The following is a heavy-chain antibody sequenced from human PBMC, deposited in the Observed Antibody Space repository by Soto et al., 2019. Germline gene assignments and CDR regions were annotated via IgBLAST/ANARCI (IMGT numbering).Heavy chain of an antibody. D-gene: IGHD2-2*02. CDR3: ARERGVVPAAIYYYYGMDV. V-gene: IGHV3-21*01. CDR1: GFTFSSYS. CDR2: ISSISYI. Sequence: GSLRLSGPASGFTFSSYSMNWVRQAPGKGLEWVSSISSISYIYYADSVKGRFTISRDNAKNSLYLQMNSLRAEDTAVYYCARERGVVPAAIYYYYGMDVWGQGTTVTVSS. J-gene: IGHJ6*02.